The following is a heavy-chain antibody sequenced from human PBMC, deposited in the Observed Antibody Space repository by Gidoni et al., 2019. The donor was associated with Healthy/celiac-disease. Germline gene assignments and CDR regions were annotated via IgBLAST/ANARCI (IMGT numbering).Heavy chain of an antibody. Sequence: VQLVESGGGLLQTGGTLRLSCADPGVTFSSYAMNWVRQAPGKGLEWVSYISSSGSTIYYANDLKGRFNMSRDNAKNSLYLQMNSLRAEDKAVDYGARDVKYSRAVFGEYYYGMDVWGQGTTVTVSS. CDR1: GVTFSSYA. D-gene: IGHD6-6*01. CDR2: ISSSGSTI. CDR3: ARDVKYSRAVFGEYYYGMDV. J-gene: IGHJ6*02. V-gene: IGHV3-48*03.